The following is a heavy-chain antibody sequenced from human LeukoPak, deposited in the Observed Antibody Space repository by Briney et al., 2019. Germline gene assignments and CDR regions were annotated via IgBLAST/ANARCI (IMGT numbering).Heavy chain of an antibody. J-gene: IGHJ3*02. Sequence: SVKVSCKASGGTFSSYAISWVRQAPGQGLEWMGRIIPILGIANYAQKFQGRVTITADKSTSTAYMELSRLRSDDTAVYYCARGIGYYDSSGYYYPDAFDIWGQGTMVTVSS. D-gene: IGHD3-22*01. CDR2: IIPILGIA. CDR3: ARGIGYYDSSGYYYPDAFDI. CDR1: GGTFSSYA. V-gene: IGHV1-69*04.